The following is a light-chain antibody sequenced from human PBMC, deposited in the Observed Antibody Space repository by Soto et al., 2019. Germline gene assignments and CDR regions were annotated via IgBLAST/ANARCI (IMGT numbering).Light chain of an antibody. Sequence: ETVLTQSPGTLSLSPGERATLSCRASQSVRSRYLAWYQQKPGQAPRLLISGASSRATGIPDRFSGSGSGTDFTLAVSRLEPEDFAVYYCQQYGSSPTTFGQGTKVDIK. CDR2: GAS. V-gene: IGKV3-20*01. CDR1: QSVRSRY. J-gene: IGKJ1*01. CDR3: QQYGSSPTT.